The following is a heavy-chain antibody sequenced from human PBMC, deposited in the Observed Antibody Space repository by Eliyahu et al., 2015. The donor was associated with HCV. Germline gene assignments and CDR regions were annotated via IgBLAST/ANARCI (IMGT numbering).Heavy chain of an antibody. CDR1: GFTFSGHW. CDR2: INPDGSVR. CDR3: ARDLSWNQVDY. Sequence: EVQLVESGGGLVQPGGSLRLSCAASGFTFSGHWXHWVRQTPERGLVWVSRINPDGSVRNYADSVKGRFTISRDNAKNTLYLQMDSLRVEDTAVYYCARDLSWNQVDYWGQGTLVTVSS. J-gene: IGHJ4*02. V-gene: IGHV3-74*01. D-gene: IGHD1-14*01.